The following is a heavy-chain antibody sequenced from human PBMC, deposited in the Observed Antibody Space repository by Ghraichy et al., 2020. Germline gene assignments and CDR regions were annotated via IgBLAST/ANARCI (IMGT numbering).Heavy chain of an antibody. D-gene: IGHD6-13*01. V-gene: IGHV3-74*01. CDR3: ARANVRSIAAPGTIDY. CDR2: INSDGSST. CDR1: GFTFSSYW. J-gene: IGHJ4*02. Sequence: GGSLRLSCAASGFTFSSYWMHWVRQAPGKGLVWVSRINSDGSSTSCADSVKGRFTISRDNAKNTLYLQMNSLRAEDTAVYYCARANVRSIAAPGTIDYWGQGTLVTVSS.